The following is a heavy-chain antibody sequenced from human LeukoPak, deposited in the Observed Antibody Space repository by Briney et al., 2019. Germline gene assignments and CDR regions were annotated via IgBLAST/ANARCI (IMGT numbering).Heavy chain of an antibody. J-gene: IGHJ4*02. CDR2: IYYSGST. CDR1: GGSISSYY. V-gene: IGHV4-59*12. D-gene: IGHD1-1*01. CDR3: ARETNWNDY. Sequence: SETLSLTCTVSGGSISSYYWSWIRQPPGKGLDWIGYIYYSGSTNYNPSLKSRVTISVDTSKNQFSLKLSSVTAADTAVYYCARETNWNDYWGQGTLVTVSS.